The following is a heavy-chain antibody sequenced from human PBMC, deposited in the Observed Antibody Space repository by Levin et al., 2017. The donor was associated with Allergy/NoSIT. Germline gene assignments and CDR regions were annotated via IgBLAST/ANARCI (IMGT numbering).Heavy chain of an antibody. D-gene: IGHD3-10*01. CDR2: IWYDGSNK. CDR3: AREGSMVQKDIDY. Sequence: GESLKISCAASGFTFSSYGMHWVRQAPGKGLEWVAVIWYDGSNKYYADSVKGRFTISRDNSKNTLYLQMNSLRAEDTAVYYCAREGSMVQKDIDYWGQGTLVTVSA. V-gene: IGHV3-33*01. J-gene: IGHJ4*02. CDR1: GFTFSSYG.